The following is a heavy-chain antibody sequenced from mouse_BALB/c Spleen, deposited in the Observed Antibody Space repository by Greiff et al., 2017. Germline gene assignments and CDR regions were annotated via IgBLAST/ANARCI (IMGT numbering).Heavy chain of an antibody. J-gene: IGHJ3*01. CDR2: INPSTGYT. D-gene: IGHD2-14*01. CDR1: GYTFTSYW. Sequence: VQLQQSGAELAKPGASVKMSCKASGYTFTSYWMHWVKQRPGQGLEWIGYINPSTGYTEYNQKFKDKATLTADKSSSTAYMQLSSLTSEDSAVYYCAREFYYRYGFAYWGQGTLVTVSA. V-gene: IGHV1-7*01. CDR3: AREFYYRYGFAY.